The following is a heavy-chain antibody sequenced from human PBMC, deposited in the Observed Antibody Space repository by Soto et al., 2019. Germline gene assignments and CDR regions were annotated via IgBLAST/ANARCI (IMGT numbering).Heavy chain of an antibody. CDR1: GGSISSGGYY. V-gene: IGHV4-31*03. J-gene: IGHJ5*02. D-gene: IGHD6-6*01. CDR2: IYYSGST. Sequence: SETLSLTCTVSGGSISSGGYYWSWIRQHPGKGLEWIGYIYYSGSTYYNPSLKSRVTISVDTSKNQFSLKLSSVTAADTAVYYCERESIAARGRNWFDPWGQGTLVTVSS. CDR3: ERESIAARGRNWFDP.